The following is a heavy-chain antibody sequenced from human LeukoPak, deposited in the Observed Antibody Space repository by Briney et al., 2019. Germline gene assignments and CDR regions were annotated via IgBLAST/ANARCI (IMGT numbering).Heavy chain of an antibody. Sequence: GESLKISCKGSGYTFSRHWIGWVRQMPGKGLEWMGIIYPGDSDTRYSPSFQGQVTISADKSINTAYLQWSSLKASDTAMYYCARQYHYGSGSYFDYWGQGTLVTVSS. CDR1: GYTFSRHW. V-gene: IGHV5-51*01. D-gene: IGHD3-10*01. CDR2: IYPGDSDT. CDR3: ARQYHYGSGSYFDY. J-gene: IGHJ4*02.